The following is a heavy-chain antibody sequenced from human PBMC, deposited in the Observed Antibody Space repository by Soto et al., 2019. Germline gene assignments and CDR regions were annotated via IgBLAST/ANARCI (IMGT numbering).Heavy chain of an antibody. J-gene: IGHJ6*01. CDR3: ARDWGGDTTVAFQGYYGVDV. V-gene: IGHV3-30*03. CDR2: ISYDESNK. CDR1: GFTFSSYG. Sequence: QVQRVESGGGVVQPGTSLRLACAASGFTFSSYGMHWVRQAPGKGLEWVAVISYDESNKDYAEAVKGRFTISRDNSKNTLYLQMNSLTTDDAALYYCARDWGGDTTVAFQGYYGVDVW. D-gene: IGHD3-16*01.